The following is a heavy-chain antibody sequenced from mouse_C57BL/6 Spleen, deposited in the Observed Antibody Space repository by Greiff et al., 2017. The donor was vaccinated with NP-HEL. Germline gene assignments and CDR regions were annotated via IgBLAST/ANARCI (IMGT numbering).Heavy chain of an antibody. CDR2: IYPGSGST. Sequence: QVQLQQPGAELVKPGASVKMSCKASGYTFTSYWITWVKQRPGQGLEWIGDIYPGSGSTNYNEKFKSKATLTVDTSSSTAYMQLSSLTSEDSAVYYCARDIPYYDYDERFAYWGQGTLVTVSA. V-gene: IGHV1-55*01. J-gene: IGHJ3*01. D-gene: IGHD2-4*01. CDR3: ARDIPYYDYDERFAY. CDR1: GYTFTSYW.